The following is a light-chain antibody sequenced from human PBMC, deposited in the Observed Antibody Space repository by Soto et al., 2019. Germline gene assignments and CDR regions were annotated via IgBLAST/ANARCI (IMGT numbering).Light chain of an antibody. J-gene: IGKJ4*01. CDR2: KAS. Sequence: DIQLTQSPSTLSASVGDTITITCRASQSINTWLAWYQQRPGKAPKLLIYKASSLEGGVPSRFSGSGSGTDFTLTISSLQSEDFATYYCQQNSITPLTFGGGTKVE. V-gene: IGKV1-5*03. CDR3: QQNSITPLT. CDR1: QSINTW.